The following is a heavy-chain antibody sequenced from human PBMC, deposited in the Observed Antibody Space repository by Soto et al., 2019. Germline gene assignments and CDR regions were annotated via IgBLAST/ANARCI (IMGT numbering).Heavy chain of an antibody. CDR1: GGTFSSDS. V-gene: IGHV1-69*01. J-gene: IGHJ5*02. Sequence: QVQLVQSGAEVQKPGSSVRVSCTASGGTFSSDSVSWVRQARGEGLEWMGGIIPMFGTPTYSEKFQGRITITADQSASSVYLELRTLRSEDTALNFCSREGGSEGLVGTYGDAYNWFDPWGPGTQVTVSS. CDR2: IIPMFGTP. CDR3: SREGGSEGLVGTYGDAYNWFDP. D-gene: IGHD4-17*01.